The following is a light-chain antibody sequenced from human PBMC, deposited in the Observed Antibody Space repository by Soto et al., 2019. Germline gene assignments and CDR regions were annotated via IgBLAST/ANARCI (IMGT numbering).Light chain of an antibody. J-gene: IGKJ1*01. CDR2: GTS. Sequence: EIVVMQSPGPLSLSRGERATLSFRASESVRSSALAWCQQRPGQAPRLLIYGTSSRATGIPDRFSGSVLGTAFTLTFGRLEPEDSAVYCCQQYDSSPQTFGQGTKGDI. V-gene: IGKV3-20*01. CDR3: QQYDSSPQT. CDR1: ESVRSSA.